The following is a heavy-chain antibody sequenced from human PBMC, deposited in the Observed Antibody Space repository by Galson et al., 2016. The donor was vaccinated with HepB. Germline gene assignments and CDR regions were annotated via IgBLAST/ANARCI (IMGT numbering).Heavy chain of an antibody. CDR3: ARDAEPGKYGSGSGSFDY. CDR1: GGSISSTSHY. V-gene: IGHV4-39*07. J-gene: IGHJ4*02. D-gene: IGHD3-10*01. CDR2: IYYVGNT. Sequence: ETLSLTCTVSGGSISSTSHYWGWIRQPPGKGLEWIGTIYYVGNTYYNPSLKSRVTISVDTSKKQFSLNLSSVTAADTAVYYCARDAEPGKYGSGSGSFDYWGQGTLVTVSS.